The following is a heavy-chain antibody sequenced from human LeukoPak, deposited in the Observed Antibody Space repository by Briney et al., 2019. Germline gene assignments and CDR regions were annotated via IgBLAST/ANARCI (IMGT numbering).Heavy chain of an antibody. D-gene: IGHD1-26*01. Sequence: TGGSLRLSCAASGFTFSSYEINCVRQAPGKGLEWVSYISSSSSSIYYVDSVKGRFTVSRDNAKNSLYLQMNSLRAEDTAVYYCARVGPYYYYYGMDVWGQGTTVTVSS. CDR3: ARVGPYYYYYGMDV. J-gene: IGHJ6*02. V-gene: IGHV3-48*03. CDR2: ISSSSSSI. CDR1: GFTFSSYE.